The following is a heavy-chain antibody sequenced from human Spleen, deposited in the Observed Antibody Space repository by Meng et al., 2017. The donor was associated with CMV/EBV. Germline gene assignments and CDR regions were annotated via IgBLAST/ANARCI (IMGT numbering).Heavy chain of an antibody. Sequence: GALRLSCAASGFTFSPYAMNWVRQAPGKGLEWVSSISSSGTYVHYADSVKGRFTISRDNAKNTLYLQMNSLRAEDTAVYYCATSRTFDYWGQGTLVTVSS. V-gene: IGHV3-21*01. D-gene: IGHD1-14*01. J-gene: IGHJ4*02. CDR2: ISSSGTYV. CDR3: ATSRTFDY. CDR1: GFTFSPYA.